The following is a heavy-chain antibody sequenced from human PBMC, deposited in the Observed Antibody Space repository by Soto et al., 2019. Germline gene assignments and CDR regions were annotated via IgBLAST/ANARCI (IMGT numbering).Heavy chain of an antibody. D-gene: IGHD3-10*01. CDR1: GFSVSTNY. Sequence: VQLVESGGGLIQAGGSRRLSCRVSGFSVSTNYMAWVRQVPGKGLEWASVIYSIGQTYYPDSVQGRFTISRDNSKNTVYLQMSSLRVEDTGVYSCARIYGSGVVDFWGQGSLITVSS. CDR2: IYSIGQT. J-gene: IGHJ4*02. V-gene: IGHV3-53*01. CDR3: ARIYGSGVVDF.